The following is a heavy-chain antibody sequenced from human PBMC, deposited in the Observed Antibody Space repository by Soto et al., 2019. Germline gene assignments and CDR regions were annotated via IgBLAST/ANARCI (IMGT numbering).Heavy chain of an antibody. D-gene: IGHD1-26*01. CDR2: INPSGGST. J-gene: IGHJ4*02. V-gene: IGHV1-46*01. CDR1: GYTFTDYR. Sequence: QVQLVQSGAEVKEPGASVKVSCKASGYTFTDYRMHWVRQAPGQGLEWMGMINPSGGSTSYAQKFWGXXTMTRDTSASTVCMELSRLRSEDTAVYYCARERGAWGQGTLVTVSS. CDR3: ARERGA.